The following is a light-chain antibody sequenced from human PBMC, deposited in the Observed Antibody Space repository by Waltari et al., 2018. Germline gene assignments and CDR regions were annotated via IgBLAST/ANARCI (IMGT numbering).Light chain of an antibody. CDR1: NRDIGTSDY. CDR2: DVR. CDR3: SSYTSSSTWV. J-gene: IGLJ3*02. V-gene: IGLV2-14*03. Sequence: HSALTQSASVSGSPGQSITISCTGTNRDIGTSDYVSWFQQLPGKAPKLIIYDVRNRPLGISNRFSGSKSGITASLSISGLLAEDEAYYYCSSYTSSSTWVFGGGTKLTVL.